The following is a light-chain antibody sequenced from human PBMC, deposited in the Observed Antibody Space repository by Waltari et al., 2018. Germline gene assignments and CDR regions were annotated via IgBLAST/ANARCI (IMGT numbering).Light chain of an antibody. J-gene: IGLJ3*02. CDR1: SSDVGGYNY. Sequence: QSALTQPPSASGSPGQSVTISCTGTSSDVGGYNYVSWYQQHPGKAPKLLIYGVDKRPSGVPARFSGSKSGTTASLTVSGLQAEDEADYYCNTYAGSNNLGVFGGGTKLTVL. CDR3: NTYAGSNNLGV. CDR2: GVD. V-gene: IGLV2-8*01.